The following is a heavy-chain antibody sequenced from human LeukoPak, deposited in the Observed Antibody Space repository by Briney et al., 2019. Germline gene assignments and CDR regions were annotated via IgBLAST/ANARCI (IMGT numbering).Heavy chain of an antibody. D-gene: IGHD6-19*01. V-gene: IGHV3-23*01. J-gene: IGHJ4*02. CDR3: AMGPVAGKNPLGYFDY. Sequence: GGSLGLSCAASGFTFSSYAMSWVRQAPGKGLEWVSAISGSGGSTYYADSVKGRFTISRDNSKNTLYLQMNGLRAEDTAVYYCAMGPVAGKNPLGYFDYWGQGTLVTVSS. CDR2: ISGSGGST. CDR1: GFTFSSYA.